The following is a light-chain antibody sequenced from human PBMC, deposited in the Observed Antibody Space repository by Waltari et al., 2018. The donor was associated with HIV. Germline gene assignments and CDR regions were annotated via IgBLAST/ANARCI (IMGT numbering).Light chain of an antibody. Sequence: DIVLTQSPESLAVSLGERATINCKSSQSVLYSSNNKNYLAWYQQKPGQPPKLLMYWASTRKSGVPDRFSGSGSGTDFTLTISSLQAEDVAVYYCQQYYSTPPAFGQGTKVEIK. CDR1: QSVLYSSNNKNY. CDR2: WAS. J-gene: IGKJ1*01. V-gene: IGKV4-1*01. CDR3: QQYYSTPPA.